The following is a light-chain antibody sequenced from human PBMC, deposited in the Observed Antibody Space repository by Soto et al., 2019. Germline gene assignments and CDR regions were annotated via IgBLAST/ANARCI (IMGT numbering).Light chain of an antibody. CDR1: QSINSE. CDR3: QQGHNWPLT. Sequence: IVMTQSPATLSLSPGERAALSCRASQSINSELAWYQQKPGQPPRLLIYGVSTRATGVPARFTGSESGSEFTLTISGLQSEDFAVYYCQQGHNWPLTFGQGTRLEI. CDR2: GVS. V-gene: IGKV3-15*01. J-gene: IGKJ2*01.